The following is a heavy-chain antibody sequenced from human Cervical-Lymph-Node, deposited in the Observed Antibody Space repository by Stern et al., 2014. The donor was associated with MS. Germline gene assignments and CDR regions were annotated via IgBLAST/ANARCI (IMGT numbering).Heavy chain of an antibody. D-gene: IGHD1-1*01. CDR1: GFTFRDAW. J-gene: IGHJ4*02. Sequence: EVQLVESGGGLVKPGGSLRLSCAASGFTFRDAWMTWVRQAPGKGLEWVGRIKSKTAGGTTDYGAPVKGRFLISRDDSNGTLFLQMSSLKTEDTAVYYCTTTTDSWKWGQGTLVTVSS. V-gene: IGHV3-15*01. CDR2: IKSKTAGGTT. CDR3: TTTTDSWK.